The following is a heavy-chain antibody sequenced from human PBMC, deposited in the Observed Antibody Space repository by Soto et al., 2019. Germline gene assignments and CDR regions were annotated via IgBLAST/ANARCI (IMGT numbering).Heavy chain of an antibody. CDR1: GFTFSYYG. CDR2: MHTGGNEK. CDR3: ARDADTTGHYSHFDL. D-gene: IGHD3-9*01. V-gene: IGHV3-33*08. Sequence: QVQLVESGGGVVQPGGSLRLSCAASGFTFSYYGFHWVRQAPGKGLEWVAVMHTGGNEKYYVDSVKGRFTVSRDDSRNMVYLEMSGLRAEDTAEYFCARDADTTGHYSHFDLWGRGALVDVS. J-gene: IGHJ4*02.